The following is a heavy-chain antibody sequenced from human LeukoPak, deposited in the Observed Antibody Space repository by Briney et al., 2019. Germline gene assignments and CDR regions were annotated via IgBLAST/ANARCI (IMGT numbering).Heavy chain of an antibody. CDR3: ARGLRGGSGIDY. CDR1: GGTFSSYA. CDR2: IIPILGIA. V-gene: IGHV1-69*04. Sequence: ASVKVSCKASGGTFSSYAISWVRQAPGQGLEWMGRIIPILGIANYAQKFQGRVTITADKSTSTAYMELSSLRSEDTAVYYCARGLRGGSGIDYWGQGTLVTVSS. J-gene: IGHJ4*02. D-gene: IGHD2-15*01.